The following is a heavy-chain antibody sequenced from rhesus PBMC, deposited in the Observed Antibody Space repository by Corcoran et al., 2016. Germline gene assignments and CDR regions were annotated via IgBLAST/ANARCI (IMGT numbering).Heavy chain of an antibody. Sequence: EVQLVEPGGGLVQPGGSLKLSCAASGFTFSSYGMSWVRQAPGKGLEWVSAINSGGGSKYYADSGKGRFTISRDNSKNTLSLQMNSLRAEDTAVYYCAKDSIDGGSVDYWGQGVLVTVSS. CDR1: GFTFSSYG. CDR2: INSGGGSK. V-gene: IGHV3S5*01. CDR3: AKDSIDGGSVDY. J-gene: IGHJ4*01. D-gene: IGHD1-44*01.